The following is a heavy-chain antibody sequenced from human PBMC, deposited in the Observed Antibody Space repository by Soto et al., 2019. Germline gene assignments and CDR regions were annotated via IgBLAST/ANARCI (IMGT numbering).Heavy chain of an antibody. CDR3: EPSALVY. D-gene: IGHD1-26*01. CDR2: IVGSGGRT. Sequence: EVQLLESGGGLVQPGGSLRLSCAASGFTFSSYAMSWVRQAPGKGLEWVSTIVGSGGRTYYADPVKGRCTIARDNSKNTRYLQMNSLSAEDTAIYYCEPSALVYWCEGTLVTVSS. CDR1: GFTFSSYA. V-gene: IGHV3-23*01. J-gene: IGHJ4*02.